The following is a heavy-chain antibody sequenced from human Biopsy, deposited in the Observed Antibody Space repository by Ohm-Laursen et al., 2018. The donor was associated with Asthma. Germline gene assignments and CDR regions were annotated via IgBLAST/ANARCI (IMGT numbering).Heavy chain of an antibody. CDR1: GYTFKSAG. D-gene: IGHD3-10*01. CDR3: ARAVDYSHYYGIDV. Sequence: ASVKVSCKASGYTFKSAGITWVRQAPGQGLEWMGWISVYNGNTKVAQKLQDRVTMITDTSTSTAYMELRCLRSDDTAVYFCARAVDYSHYYGIDVWGQGTTVTVS. V-gene: IGHV1-18*01. J-gene: IGHJ6*02. CDR2: ISVYNGNT.